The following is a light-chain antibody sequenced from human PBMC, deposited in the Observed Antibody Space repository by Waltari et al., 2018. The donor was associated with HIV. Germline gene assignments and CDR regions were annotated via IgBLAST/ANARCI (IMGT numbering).Light chain of an antibody. J-gene: IGLJ2*01. Sequence: QSALTQPASVSGSPGQSITISCTGTSSDVGNYNLVSWYQQHPGKAPKLMIYEVIKRPSGFSNRFSGSKSGNTASLTISGLQAEYEADYYCCSYETSSTVIVGGGTKLTVL. CDR3: CSYETSSTVI. V-gene: IGLV2-23*02. CDR2: EVI. CDR1: SSDVGNYNL.